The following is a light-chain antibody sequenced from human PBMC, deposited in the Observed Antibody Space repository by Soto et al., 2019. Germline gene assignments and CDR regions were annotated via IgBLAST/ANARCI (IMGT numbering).Light chain of an antibody. V-gene: IGKV1-8*01. Sequence: AIRMTQSPSSLSASTGDRVSITCRATQDIGNYVAWFQQIPGKAPKLLIYHASTLESGVPSRFSGSGSGTEFSLTISSLQPDDFATYYCQQYNTYSFGQGTKVDIK. CDR1: QDIGNY. CDR3: QQYNTYS. CDR2: HAS. J-gene: IGKJ1*01.